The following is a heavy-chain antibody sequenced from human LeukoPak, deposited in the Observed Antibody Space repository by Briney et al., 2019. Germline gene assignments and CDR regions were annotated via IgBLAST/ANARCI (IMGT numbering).Heavy chain of an antibody. J-gene: IGHJ4*02. CDR3: ARVQATVFGVVTQFDY. CDR2: VKPNSGGS. Sequence: ASVKVSCKASGYTFTNYYIHWVRQAPGQGLQWMGLVKPNSGGSDFAQKFQGRVTVTTDTSTTTAYMELRSLRSDDTAVYYCARVQATVFGVVTQFDYWGQGTLVTVSS. V-gene: IGHV1-2*06. D-gene: IGHD3-3*01. CDR1: GYTFTNYY.